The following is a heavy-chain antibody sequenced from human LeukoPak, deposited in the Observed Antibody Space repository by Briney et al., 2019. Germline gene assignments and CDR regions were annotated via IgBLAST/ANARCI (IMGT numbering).Heavy chain of an antibody. CDR3: ARGLMMAVAGRGEFHY. CDR1: GGSISSHY. D-gene: IGHD6-13*01. V-gene: IGHV4-59*11. CDR2: IYYSGST. J-gene: IGHJ4*02. Sequence: SETLSLTCTVSGGSISSHYWSWIWQPPGKGLEWIGYIYYSGSTNYNPSLKSRVTISVDTSKNQFSLKLSSVTAADTAVYYCARGLMMAVAGRGEFHYWGQGTLVTVSS.